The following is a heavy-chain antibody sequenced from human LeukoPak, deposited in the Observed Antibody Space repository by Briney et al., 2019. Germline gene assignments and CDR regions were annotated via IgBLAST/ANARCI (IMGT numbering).Heavy chain of an antibody. CDR1: GFTFSSYA. CDR2: TYRSGTT. CDR3: AREAYYYGSGTESGGSYFFGMDI. V-gene: IGHV3-66*01. D-gene: IGHD3-10*01. J-gene: IGHJ6*02. Sequence: GGSLRLSCAASGFTFSSYAMSWVRQAPGQGLEWVSVTYRSGTTYYADSVKDRFTVSRDTSGRTLFLQMNSLKAEDTAVYYCAREAYYYGSGTESGGSYFFGMDIWGPGTTVTVSS.